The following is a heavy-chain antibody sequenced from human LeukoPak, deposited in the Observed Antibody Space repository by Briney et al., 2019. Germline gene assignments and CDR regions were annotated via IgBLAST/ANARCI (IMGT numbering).Heavy chain of an antibody. J-gene: IGHJ4*02. CDR2: IYYSGTT. CDR3: ARSGGYSSPHGY. CDR1: GGSISHYY. Sequence: SETLSLTCTVSGGSISHYYWSRIRQPPGKGLEWIGYIYYSGTTNYNPSLKSRVTISVDTSKKQFSLKLNSVSAADTAVYYCARSGGYSSPHGYWGQGTLVTVSS. D-gene: IGHD6-19*01. V-gene: IGHV4-59*01.